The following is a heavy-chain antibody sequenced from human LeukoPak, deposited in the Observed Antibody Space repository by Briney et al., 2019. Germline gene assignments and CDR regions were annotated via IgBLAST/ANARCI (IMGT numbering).Heavy chain of an antibody. CDR3: ARDGSVVSYYYDSSGPTHP. Sequence: SGGSLRLSCAASGFTFSSYSMNWVRQAPGKGLEWVSYISSSSSTIYYADSVKGRFTISRDNAKNSLYLQMNSLRAEDTAVYYCARDGSVVSYYYDSSGPTHPWGQGTLVTVSS. CDR2: ISSSSSTI. D-gene: IGHD3-22*01. J-gene: IGHJ5*02. V-gene: IGHV3-48*01. CDR1: GFTFSSYS.